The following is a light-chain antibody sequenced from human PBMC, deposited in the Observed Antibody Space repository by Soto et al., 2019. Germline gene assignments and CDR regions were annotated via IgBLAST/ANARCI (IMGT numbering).Light chain of an antibody. J-gene: IGKJ1*01. CDR1: QTVLYSSNNKNY. CDR3: QQYYSRPRT. V-gene: IGKV4-1*01. CDR2: WAS. Sequence: DIVMTQSPDSLAVSLGERATINCKSSQTVLYSSNNKNYLAWYQQKPGQPPKVVIYWASARESGVPDRFSGSGSGTDFTLTISSLQTEDAAIYYCQQYYSRPRTFGQGTKVEIK.